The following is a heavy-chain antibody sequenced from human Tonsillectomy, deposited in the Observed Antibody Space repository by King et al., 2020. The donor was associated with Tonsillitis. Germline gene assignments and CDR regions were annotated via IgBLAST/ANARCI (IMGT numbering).Heavy chain of an antibody. CDR1: GFTFDDYA. V-gene: IGHV3-9*01. CDR3: AKDTGVGELQYLDY. CDR2: ISWNSGSI. J-gene: IGHJ4*02. D-gene: IGHD1-26*01. Sequence: VQLVESGGGLVQPGRSLRLSCAASGFTFDDYAMHWVRQAPGKGLEWVSGISWNSGSIGYADSVKGRFTISRDNAKNSLYLQMNSLRAEDTALYYCAKDTGVGELQYLDYGGQGTLVTVS.